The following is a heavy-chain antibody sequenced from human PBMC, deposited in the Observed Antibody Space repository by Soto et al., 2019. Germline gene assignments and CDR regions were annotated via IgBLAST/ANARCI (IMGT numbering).Heavy chain of an antibody. CDR2: IWYDGSNK. J-gene: IGHJ5*02. CDR3: ARDPTSSCSGGSCYQNNWFDP. V-gene: IGHV3-33*01. Sequence: VAVIWYDGSNKYYADSVKGRFTISRDNSKNTLYLQMNSLRAEDTAVYYCARDPTSSCSGGSCYQNNWFDPWGQGTLVTVSS. D-gene: IGHD2-15*01.